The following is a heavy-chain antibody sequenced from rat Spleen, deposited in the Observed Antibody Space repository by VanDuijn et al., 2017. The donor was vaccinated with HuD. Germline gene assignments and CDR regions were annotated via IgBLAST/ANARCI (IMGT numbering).Heavy chain of an antibody. CDR1: GFSLTSYN. Sequence: QVQLKESGPGPVQPSQTLSLTCTVSGFSLTSYNVHWVRQPPGKGLEWMGGIWGDGSTNYNSALKSRLSISRDTSKSQVFLKMNSLQTEDTAIYFCTSPFRWFAYWGQGTLVTVSS. J-gene: IGHJ3*01. CDR3: TSPFRWFAY. CDR2: IWGDGST. V-gene: IGHV2-1*01.